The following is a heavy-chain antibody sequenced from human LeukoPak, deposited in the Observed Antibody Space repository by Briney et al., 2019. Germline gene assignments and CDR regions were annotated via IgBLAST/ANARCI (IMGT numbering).Heavy chain of an antibody. V-gene: IGHV3-7*01. CDR3: VRDLYRIVVVPHYFDY. J-gene: IGHJ4*02. CDR2: IKQDGSEK. CDR1: GFTFSGYW. D-gene: IGHD3-22*01. Sequence: GGSLRLSCAASGFTFSGYWMSCVRQAPGKGLELVANIKQDGSEKYYVDSVKGRFTISRDNAKNPLYLQMNSVRAEDTAVYYCVRDLYRIVVVPHYFDYWGQGTLVTVSS.